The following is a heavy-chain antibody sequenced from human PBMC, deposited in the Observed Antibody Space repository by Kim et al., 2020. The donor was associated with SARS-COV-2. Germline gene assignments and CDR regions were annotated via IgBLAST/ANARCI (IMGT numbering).Heavy chain of an antibody. CDR1: GGSISSYY. CDR3: ADGRYGSGPDY. V-gene: IGHV4-59*01. D-gene: IGHD3-10*01. CDR2: IYYSGST. J-gene: IGHJ4*02. Sequence: SETLSLTCTVSGGSISSYYWSWIRQPPGKGLEWIGYIYYSGSTNYNPSLKSRVTISVDTSKNQFSLKLSSVTAADTAVYYCADGRYGSGPDYWGQGTLVTVSS.